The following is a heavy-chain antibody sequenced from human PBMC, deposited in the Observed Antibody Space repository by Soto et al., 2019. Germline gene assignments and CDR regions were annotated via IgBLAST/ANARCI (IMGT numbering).Heavy chain of an antibody. D-gene: IGHD2-2*01. CDR3: ARGDIVVVPAVGGDAFEI. CDR1: GFTFRNFG. Sequence: PGGSLRLSCAASGFTFRNFGMHWVRQAPGKGLEWVADIRSSSSTIYYADSVKGRFIISRDNAKNSLYLQMNSLRAEDTAVYYCARGDIVVVPAVGGDAFEIWGQGTMVTVSS. V-gene: IGHV3-48*01. CDR2: IRSSSSTI. J-gene: IGHJ3*02.